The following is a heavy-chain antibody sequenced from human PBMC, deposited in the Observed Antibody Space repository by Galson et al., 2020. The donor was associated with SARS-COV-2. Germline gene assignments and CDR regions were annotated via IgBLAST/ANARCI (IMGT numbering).Heavy chain of an antibody. CDR1: GFTFTYAR. J-gene: IGHJ4*02. Sequence: GESPKIPCAAPGFTFTYARKNWVRQAPGEGLEWVGRIQSTPDGGTTDYAAPVKGGFTISRDDSKNTLYLQMNSLTTEDTAVYYRTTVRDLGYWGQGTLVAVSS. V-gene: IGHV3-15*01. CDR3: TTVRDLGY. CDR2: IQSTPDGGTT.